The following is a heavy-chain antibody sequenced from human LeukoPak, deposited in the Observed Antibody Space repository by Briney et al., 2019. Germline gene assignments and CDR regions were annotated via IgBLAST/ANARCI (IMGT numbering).Heavy chain of an antibody. CDR1: GFTFSSYA. J-gene: IGHJ4*02. CDR3: AKCLGPTETQFDY. D-gene: IGHD1-26*01. V-gene: IGHV3-23*01. Sequence: HPGGSLGLSCAASGFTFSSYAMSWVRQAPGKGLEWVSAIRGSGGSTYYADSVKGRFTISRDNSKNTLYLQMNSLRAEDTAVYYCAKCLGPTETQFDYWGQGTLVTVSS. CDR2: IRGSGGST.